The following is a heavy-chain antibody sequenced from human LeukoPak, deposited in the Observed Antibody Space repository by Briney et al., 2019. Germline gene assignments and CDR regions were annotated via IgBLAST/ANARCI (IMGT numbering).Heavy chain of an antibody. CDR1: GYTFTGYY. CDR2: INPNSGDT. Sequence: ASVKVSCKASGYTFTGYYMHRVRQAPGQGLEWMGWINPNSGDTNYAQKFQGRVTMTRDTSISTAYMELSRLTSDDTAFYYCARGSYDSSDFEYFHHWGQGALLTVSS. J-gene: IGHJ1*01. V-gene: IGHV1-2*02. D-gene: IGHD3-22*01. CDR3: ARGSYDSSDFEYFHH.